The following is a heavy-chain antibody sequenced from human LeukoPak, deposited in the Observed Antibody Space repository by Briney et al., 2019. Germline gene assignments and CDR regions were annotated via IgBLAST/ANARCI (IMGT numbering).Heavy chain of an antibody. J-gene: IGHJ6*02. V-gene: IGHV1-18*04. Sequence: ASVKVSCKASGYTFTSYGISWVRQAPGQGLGWVAWISAYNSNKNSAEKFQGRVTMTIDTSTSTAYMELRSLKSVDTAVYYCVRHIKPAGPWDGMDVWGQGTTVIVSS. D-gene: IGHD1-26*01. CDR1: GYTFTSYG. CDR2: ISAYNSNK. CDR3: VRHIKPAGPWDGMDV.